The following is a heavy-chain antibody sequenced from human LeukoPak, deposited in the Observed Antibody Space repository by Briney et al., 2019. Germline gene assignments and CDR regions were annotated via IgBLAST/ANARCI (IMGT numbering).Heavy chain of an antibody. CDR2: IYYSGST. J-gene: IGHJ4*02. CDR1: GGSISSSSYH. D-gene: IGHD1-7*01. Sequence: PSETLSLTCTVSGGSISSSSYHWGWIRQPPGKGLEWIGSIYYSGSTYYNPSLKSRVIISVDTSKNQFSLKLSSVTAADTAVYYCARLDYNWNYVGGYRGQGTLVTVSS. CDR3: ARLDYNWNYVGGY. V-gene: IGHV4-39*01.